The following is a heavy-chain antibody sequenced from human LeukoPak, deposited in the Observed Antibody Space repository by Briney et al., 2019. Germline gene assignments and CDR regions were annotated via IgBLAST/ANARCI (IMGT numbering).Heavy chain of an antibody. D-gene: IGHD1-26*01. CDR3: ARAPRRIVGATTADYFQH. CDR2: IYYSGST. CDR1: GGSISSYY. Sequence: SETLSLTCTVSGGSISSYYWSWIRQPPGKGLEWIGYIYYSGSTNYNPSLKSRVTISVDTSKNQFSLKLSSVTAADTAVYDCARAPRRIVGATTADYFQHWGQGTLVTVSS. V-gene: IGHV4-59*01. J-gene: IGHJ1*01.